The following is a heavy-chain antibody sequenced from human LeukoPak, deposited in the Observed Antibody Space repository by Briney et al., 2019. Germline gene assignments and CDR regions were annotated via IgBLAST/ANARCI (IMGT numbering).Heavy chain of an antibody. CDR2: INHSGST. CDR3: SGHGSRNYYGASSGPIEY. J-gene: IGHJ4*02. Sequence: SGTLCLTCAVSGGSFSGYYWSWVRQPPGKGLEWIGEINHSGSTKYNPSPKSRVTTSSEKTTNQLPFKLSSITAAETPVYYCSGHGSRNYYGASSGPIEYWGEGRLVTVSS. D-gene: IGHD3-22*01. V-gene: IGHV4-34*01. CDR1: GGSFSGYY.